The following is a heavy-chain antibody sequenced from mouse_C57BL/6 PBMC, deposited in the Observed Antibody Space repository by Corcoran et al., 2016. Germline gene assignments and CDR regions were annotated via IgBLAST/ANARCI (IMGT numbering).Heavy chain of an antibody. CDR1: GFSLSTSGMG. CDR3: ARLITTVVATGAMDY. Sequence: QVTLKESGPGILQSSQTLSLTCSFSGFSLSTSGMGVSWIRQPSGKGLEWLAHIYWDDDKRYNPSLKSRLTISKDTSRNQVFLKITSVDTADTATYYCARLITTVVATGAMDYWGQGTSVTVSS. D-gene: IGHD1-1*01. J-gene: IGHJ4*01. CDR2: IYWDDDK. V-gene: IGHV8-12*01.